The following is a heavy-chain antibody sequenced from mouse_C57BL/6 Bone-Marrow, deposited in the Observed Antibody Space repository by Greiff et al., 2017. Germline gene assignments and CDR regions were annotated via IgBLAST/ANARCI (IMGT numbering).Heavy chain of an antibody. J-gene: IGHJ2*01. CDR3: ARDPDYFDY. CDR1: GFTFSSYA. Sequence: EVQVVESGGGLVKPGGSLKLSCAASGFTFSSYAMSWVRQTPEKRLEWVATISDGGSYTYYPDNVKGRFTISRDNAKNNLYLQMSHLKSEDTAMYYCARDPDYFDYWGQGTTLTVSS. V-gene: IGHV5-4*01. CDR2: ISDGGSYT.